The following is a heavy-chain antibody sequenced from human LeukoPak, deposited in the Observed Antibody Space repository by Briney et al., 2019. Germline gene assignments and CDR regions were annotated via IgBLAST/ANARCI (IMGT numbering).Heavy chain of an antibody. V-gene: IGHV1-46*01. CDR3: ATSNRDGYNLDY. D-gene: IGHD5-24*01. CDR2: INPSGGST. J-gene: IGHJ4*02. CDR1: GYTFTSYY. Sequence: ASVKVSCKASGYTFTSYYMHWVRQAPGQGLEWMGRINPSGGSTSYAQKFQGRVTMTRDTSTSTVYMELSSLRSEDTAVYYCATSNRDGYNLDYWGQGTLVTVSS.